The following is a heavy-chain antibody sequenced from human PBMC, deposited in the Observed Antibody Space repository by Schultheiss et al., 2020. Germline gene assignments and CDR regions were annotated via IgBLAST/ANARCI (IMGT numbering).Heavy chain of an antibody. CDR1: GGSISSVDYY. V-gene: IGHV4-31*03. CDR2: IYYSGST. D-gene: IGHD4-17*01. J-gene: IGHJ6*02. Sequence: TLSLTCSVSGGSISSVDYYWSWIRQLPGKGLEWVGYIYYSGSTYYNPSLKSRVTISVDTSKNQFSLKLSSVTAADTAVYYCARGTVTAYYYYYGMDVWGQGTTVTVSS. CDR3: ARGTVTAYYYYYGMDV.